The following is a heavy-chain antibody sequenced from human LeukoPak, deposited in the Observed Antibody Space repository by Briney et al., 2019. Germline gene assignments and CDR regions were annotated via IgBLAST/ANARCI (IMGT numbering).Heavy chain of an antibody. CDR1: RFTFSSYA. CDR3: AKHYYGSGSYDY. D-gene: IGHD3-10*01. V-gene: IGHV3-23*01. Sequence: PGGSLRLSCAASRFTFSSYAMSWVRQAPGKGLEWVSAISGSGGSTYYADSVKGRFTISRDNSKNTLYLQMNSLRAEDTAVYYCAKHYYGSGSYDYWGQGTLVTVSS. J-gene: IGHJ4*02. CDR2: ISGSGGST.